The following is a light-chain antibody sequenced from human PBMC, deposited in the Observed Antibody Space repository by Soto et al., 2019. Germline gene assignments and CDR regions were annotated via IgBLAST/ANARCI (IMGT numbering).Light chain of an antibody. CDR3: HQYNNWPPYT. CDR2: GAS. CDR1: QSVSNN. Sequence: EIVMTQSPATLSVSPGERVTLSCRASQSVSNNLAWYQHKPGQAPRLLIYGASTRATGIPARFSGSGSETGFTLTISSLQSEDFAIYYCHQYNNWPPYTFGQGTKLEIK. V-gene: IGKV3-15*01. J-gene: IGKJ2*01.